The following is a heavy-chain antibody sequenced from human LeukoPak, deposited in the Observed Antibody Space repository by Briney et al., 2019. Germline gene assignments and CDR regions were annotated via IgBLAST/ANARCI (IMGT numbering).Heavy chain of an antibody. CDR3: AKREATSRDD. D-gene: IGHD1-26*01. CDR2: ISDSGGST. V-gene: IGHV3-23*01. J-gene: IGHJ4*02. Sequence: PGGSLRLSCAASGFTFSASAMSWVRQAPGKGLEGVASISDSGGSTYYADSVKGRFTISRDNSKHTLYLQMNSLRADDTAVYYCAKREATSRDDWGQGTLVTVSS. CDR1: GFTFSASA.